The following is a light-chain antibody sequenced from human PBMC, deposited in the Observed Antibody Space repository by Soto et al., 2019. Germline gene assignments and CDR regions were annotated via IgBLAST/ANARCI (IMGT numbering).Light chain of an antibody. V-gene: IGLV2-23*03. J-gene: IGLJ2*01. Sequence: QAVVTQPASVSGSPGQSITISCTGTSNDIGGYNLVSWYQQHPGKAPRLMIYEGSKRPSGVSDRFSGSTSGNTASLTISALQGEDEAHYACCSFAGGATFLFGGGTKLTVL. CDR1: SNDIGGYNL. CDR2: EGS. CDR3: CSFAGGATFL.